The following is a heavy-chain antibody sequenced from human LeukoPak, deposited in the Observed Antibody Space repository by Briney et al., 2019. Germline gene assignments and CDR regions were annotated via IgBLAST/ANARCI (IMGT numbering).Heavy chain of an antibody. CDR3: AKSLRAYCGGDCYSEPYYYYYYMDV. V-gene: IGHV3-30*02. CDR2: IRYDGSNK. Sequence: GGSLRLSCAASGFTFSSYGMHWVRQAPGKGLEWVAFIRYDGSNKYYADSVKGRFTISRDNSKNTPYLQMNSLRAEDTAVYYCAKSLRAYCGGDCYSEPYYYYYYMDVWGKGTTVTISS. J-gene: IGHJ6*03. D-gene: IGHD2-21*02. CDR1: GFTFSSYG.